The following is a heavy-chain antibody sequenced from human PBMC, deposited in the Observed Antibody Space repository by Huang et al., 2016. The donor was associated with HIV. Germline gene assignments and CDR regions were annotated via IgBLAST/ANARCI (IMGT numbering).Heavy chain of an antibody. Sequence: QLQLQESGPGLVKPSETLSLTCTVSGSSISSSYYWGWIRQPPGKGLEWIGNIDYSGNISYNPSLKSRVTISVDTSKNHISLKVDSVTAADTAVYYCARPLTGTTALGYWGQGTLVTVSS. D-gene: IGHD1-20*01. CDR2: IDYSGNI. V-gene: IGHV4-39*01. CDR1: GSSISSSYY. J-gene: IGHJ4*02. CDR3: ARPLTGTTALGY.